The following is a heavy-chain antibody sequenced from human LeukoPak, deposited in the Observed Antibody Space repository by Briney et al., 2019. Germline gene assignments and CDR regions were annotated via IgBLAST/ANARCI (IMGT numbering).Heavy chain of an antibody. J-gene: IGHJ5*02. D-gene: IGHD4-17*01. Sequence: PGGSLRLSCAASGFTFSSYGMHWVRQAPGKGLEWVAVISYDGSNKYYADSVKGRFTISRDNSKNTLYLQMNSLRAEDTAVYYCANLGDYGDYDNWFDPWGQGTLVTVSS. CDR2: ISYDGSNK. CDR3: ANLGDYGDYDNWFDP. CDR1: GFTFSSYG. V-gene: IGHV3-30*18.